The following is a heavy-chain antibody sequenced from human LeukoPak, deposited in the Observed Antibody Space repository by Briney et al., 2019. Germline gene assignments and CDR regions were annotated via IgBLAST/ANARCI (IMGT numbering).Heavy chain of an antibody. CDR2: IYSGGST. D-gene: IGHD1-14*01. CDR3: ARGRSGDYYYYGMDV. V-gene: IGHV3-53*01. J-gene: IGHJ6*02. CDR1: GFTVSSNY. Sequence: GGSLRLSCAASGFTVSSNYMSWVRQAPGKGLEWVSVIYSGGSTYYADSVKGRFTISRDNSKNTLYLQMNSLRAEDTAVYYCARGRSGDYYYYGMDVWGQGTTVTVSS.